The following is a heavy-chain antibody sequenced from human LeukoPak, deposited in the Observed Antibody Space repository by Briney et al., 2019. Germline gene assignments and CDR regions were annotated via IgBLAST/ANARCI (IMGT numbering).Heavy chain of an antibody. CDR2: IYYSGST. D-gene: IGHD3-22*01. CDR1: GGSISSYY. CDR3: AREYSSGYFDY. V-gene: IGHV4-59*12. Sequence: SETLSVTCTVSGGSISSYYWSWIRQPPGKGLEWIGYIYYSGSTNYNPSLKSRVTISVDTSKNQFSLKLSSVTAADTAVYYCAREYSSGYFDYWGQGTLVTVSS. J-gene: IGHJ4*02.